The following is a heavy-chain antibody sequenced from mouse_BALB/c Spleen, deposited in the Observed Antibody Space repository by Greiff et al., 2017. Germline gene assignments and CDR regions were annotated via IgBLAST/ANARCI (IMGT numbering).Heavy chain of an antibody. J-gene: IGHJ4*01. CDR1: GFTFSSYT. CDR3: ARTYEAYYAMDD. Sequence: DVKLVESGGGLVQPGGSLKLSCAASGFTFSSYTMSWVRQTPEKRLEWVAYISNGGGSTYYPDTVKGRFTLSRDNAKNTLYLQMSSLKSEDTAMYYCARTYEAYYAMDDWGQGTTVTVSS. V-gene: IGHV5-12-2*01. CDR2: ISNGGGST. D-gene: IGHD2-3*01.